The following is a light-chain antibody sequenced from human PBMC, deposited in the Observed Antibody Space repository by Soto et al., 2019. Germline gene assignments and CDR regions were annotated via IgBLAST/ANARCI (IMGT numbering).Light chain of an antibody. CDR3: SSYTTSSTVV. CDR1: SSDVGGYNS. J-gene: IGLJ2*01. V-gene: IGLV2-14*01. CDR2: EVS. Sequence: QSALTQPASVSGSPGQSITISCTGTSSDVGGYNSVSWFQQYPGKAPKLMIYEVSNRPSGISNRFSGSKSGNTASLTISGLQTEDEADYYCSSYTTSSTVVFGGGTQLTVL.